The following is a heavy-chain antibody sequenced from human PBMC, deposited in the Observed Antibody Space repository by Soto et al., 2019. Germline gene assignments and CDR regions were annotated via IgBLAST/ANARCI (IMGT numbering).Heavy chain of an antibody. CDR3: ASTLSRVPYYCGGDCYSNY. D-gene: IGHD2-21*02. J-gene: IGHJ4*02. Sequence: GGSLRLSCAASGFTFSSYEMNWVRQAPGKGLEWVSYISSSGSTIYYADSVKGRFTISRDNAKNSLYLQMNSLRAEDTAVYYCASTLSRVPYYCGGDCYSNYWGQGTLVTVSS. CDR1: GFTFSSYE. CDR2: ISSSGSTI. V-gene: IGHV3-48*03.